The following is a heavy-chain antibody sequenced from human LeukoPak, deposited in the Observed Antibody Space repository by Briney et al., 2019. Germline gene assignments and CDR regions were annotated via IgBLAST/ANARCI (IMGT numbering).Heavy chain of an antibody. CDR2: INQDGREK. Sequence: GGSLRLSCAASGFIFRNYWMSWVRQAPGKGLEWVVIINQDGREKHYVDSVKGRFTISRDNAKDSLYLQMNSLRAEDTALYYCAVATRSFLPDYCWGQGTLVTVSS. D-gene: IGHD5-12*01. CDR3: AVATRSFLPDYC. J-gene: IGHJ4*02. CDR1: GFIFRNYW. V-gene: IGHV3-7*01.